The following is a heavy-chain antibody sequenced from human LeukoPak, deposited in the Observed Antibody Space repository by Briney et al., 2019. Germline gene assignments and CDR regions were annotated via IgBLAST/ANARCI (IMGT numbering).Heavy chain of an antibody. CDR2: IEQEGSEK. Sequence: PGGSLRLSCAASGFTFSSYWMSWVRQAPGKGLEWVANIEQEGSEKNYVDSVKGRFTISRDNAKNTLYLQMNSLRAEDTAVYYCARLGGGYVLDYWGQGTLVTVSS. D-gene: IGHD5-12*01. CDR1: GFTFSSYW. V-gene: IGHV3-7*02. J-gene: IGHJ4*02. CDR3: ARLGGGYVLDY.